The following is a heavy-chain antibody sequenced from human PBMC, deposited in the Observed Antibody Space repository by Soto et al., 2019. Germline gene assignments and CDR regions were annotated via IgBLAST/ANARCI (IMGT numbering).Heavy chain of an antibody. J-gene: IGHJ4*02. CDR1: GFTFSSYG. CDR2: ISYDGSNK. CDR3: AKDVGYYDHPVHFDY. D-gene: IGHD3-22*01. V-gene: IGHV3-30*18. Sequence: GGSLRLSCAASGFTFSSYGMHWVRQAPGKGLEWVAVISYDGSNKYYADSVKGRFTISRDNSKNTLYLQMNSLRAEDTAVYYCAKDVGYYDHPVHFDYWGQGTPVTVSS.